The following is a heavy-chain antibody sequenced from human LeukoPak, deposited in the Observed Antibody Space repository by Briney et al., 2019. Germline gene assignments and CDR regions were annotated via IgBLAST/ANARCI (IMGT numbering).Heavy chain of an antibody. CDR2: MYYSGTS. V-gene: IGHV4-61*01. CDR1: GASVSSGSYY. J-gene: IGHJ4*02. Sequence: SETLSLTCTVSGASVSSGSYYWSWIRQPPGKGLEWIGYMYYSGTSNYNPSLKSRVTISVDTSKNQFSLKLSSVTAADTAVYYCASPAAAPFDYWGQGTLVTVSS. CDR3: ASPAAAPFDY. D-gene: IGHD6-13*01.